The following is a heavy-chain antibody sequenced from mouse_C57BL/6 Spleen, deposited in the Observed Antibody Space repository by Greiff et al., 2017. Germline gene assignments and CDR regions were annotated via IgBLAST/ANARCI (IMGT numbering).Heavy chain of an antibody. V-gene: IGHV1-59*01. J-gene: IGHJ4*01. D-gene: IGHD6-2*01. Sequence: VQLQQPGAELVRPGTSVKLSCKASGYTFTSYWMHWVKQRPGQGLEWIGVIDPSVSYTNYNQKFKGKATLTVDTSSSTAYMQLSSLTSEDSAVYYCARSSPYYAMDYWGQGTSVTVSS. CDR3: ARSSPYYAMDY. CDR1: GYTFTSYW. CDR2: IDPSVSYT.